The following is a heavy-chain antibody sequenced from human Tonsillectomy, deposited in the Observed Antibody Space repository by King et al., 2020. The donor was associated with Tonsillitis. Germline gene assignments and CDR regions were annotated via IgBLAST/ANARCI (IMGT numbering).Heavy chain of an antibody. J-gene: IGHJ4*02. D-gene: IGHD3-22*01. V-gene: IGHV3-21*01. CDR1: GFTFSSFS. Sequence: VQLVESGGGLVKPGGFLRLSCAASGFTFSSFSMNWVRQAPGKGLEWVSSISSSSSYIFYADSVKGRFTISRDNAKNSLYLRMNSLRAEDTAVYYCARDLSYYYDSSGYRIDYWGLGTLVTVSS. CDR3: ARDLSYYYDSSGYRIDY. CDR2: ISSSSSYI.